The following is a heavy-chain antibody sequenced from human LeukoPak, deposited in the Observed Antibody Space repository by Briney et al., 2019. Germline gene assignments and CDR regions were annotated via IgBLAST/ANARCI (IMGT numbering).Heavy chain of an antibody. CDR3: ANELYSSSWTFDY. Sequence: GGPLRLSCAASGFTFSSYAMSWVRQAPGKGLEWVSAISGSGGSTYYADSVKGRFTISRDNSKNTLYLQMNSLRAEDTAVYYCANELYSSSWTFDYWGQGTLVTVSS. D-gene: IGHD6-13*01. CDR1: GFTFSSYA. J-gene: IGHJ4*02. V-gene: IGHV3-23*01. CDR2: ISGSGGST.